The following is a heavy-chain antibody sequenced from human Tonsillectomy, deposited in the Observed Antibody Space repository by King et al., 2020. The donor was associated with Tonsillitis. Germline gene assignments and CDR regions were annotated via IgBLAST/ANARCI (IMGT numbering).Heavy chain of an antibody. CDR3: AKDRPPRRYSGSYSDY. D-gene: IGHD1-26*01. J-gene: IGHJ4*02. Sequence: VQLVESGGGVVQPGRSLRLSCAASGFTFSSYGMHWVRQAPGKGLEWVAVISYDGSNKYYADSVKARFTISRDNSKNTLYLQMNSLRAEDTAVYYCAKDRPPRRYSGSYSDYWGQGTLVTVSS. CDR2: ISYDGSNK. CDR1: GFTFSSYG. V-gene: IGHV3-30*18.